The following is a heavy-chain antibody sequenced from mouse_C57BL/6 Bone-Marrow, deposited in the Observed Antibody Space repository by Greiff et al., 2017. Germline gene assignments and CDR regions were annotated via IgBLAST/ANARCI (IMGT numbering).Heavy chain of an antibody. CDR1: GFNIKDDY. V-gene: IGHV14-4*01. Sequence: VQLQQSGAELVRPGASVKLSCTASGFNIKDDYMHWVKQRPEQGLEWIGWIDPENGDTEYASKFQGKATITADTSSNTAYLQLSSLTSEDTAVSFCTTLYGNYPAGFAYWGQGTLVTVSA. CDR2: IDPENGDT. CDR3: TTLYGNYPAGFAY. D-gene: IGHD2-1*01. J-gene: IGHJ3*01.